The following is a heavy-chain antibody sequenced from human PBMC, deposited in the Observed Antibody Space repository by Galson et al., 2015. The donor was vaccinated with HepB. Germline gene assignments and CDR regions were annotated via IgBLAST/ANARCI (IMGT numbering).Heavy chain of an antibody. CDR1: GGTFSSYA. J-gene: IGHJ3*02. Sequence: SVKVSCKASGGTFSSYAISWVRQAPGQGLEWMGRIIPILGIANYAQKFQGRVTITADKSTSTAYMELSSLRSEDTAVYYCARGFGYYDSFRAAFDIWGQGTMVTVSS. CDR3: ARGFGYYDSFRAAFDI. CDR2: IIPILGIA. V-gene: IGHV1-69*04. D-gene: IGHD3-22*01.